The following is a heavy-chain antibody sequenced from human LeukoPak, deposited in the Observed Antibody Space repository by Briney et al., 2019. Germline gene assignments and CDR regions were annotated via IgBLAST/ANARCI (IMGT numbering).Heavy chain of an antibody. J-gene: IGHJ4*02. CDR2: IWDDGSNK. V-gene: IGHV3-33*01. CDR1: GFTFNNYA. D-gene: IGHD1-1*01. CDR3: ARGGGRGYNWNDLGD. Sequence: GGSLRLSCAASGFTFNNYAMHWVRQAPGMGLEWVAVIWDDGSNKYYADSVKGRFTISRDNSKNTLYLQMNTLRAENTAVYFCARGGGRGYNWNDLGDWGQGTLVTVSS.